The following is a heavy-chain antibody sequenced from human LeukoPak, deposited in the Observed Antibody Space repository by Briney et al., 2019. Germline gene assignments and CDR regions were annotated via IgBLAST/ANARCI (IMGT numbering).Heavy chain of an antibody. CDR2: ISAVGAGT. J-gene: IGHJ1*01. V-gene: IGHV3-23*01. CDR3: AKRKDYDSGVYQCFQH. CDR1: GFTFSSYA. Sequence: PGGSLRLSCAASGFTFSSYAMSWVRQAPGKGLEWVSAISAVGAGTYYADSVKGRFAISRDNSKNTLYLQMNSLTAEDTAVYYCAKRKDYDSGVYQCFQHWGQGTVVTVSS. D-gene: IGHD3-22*01.